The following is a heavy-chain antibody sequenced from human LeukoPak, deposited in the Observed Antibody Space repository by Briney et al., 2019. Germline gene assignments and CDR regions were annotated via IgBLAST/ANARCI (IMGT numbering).Heavy chain of an antibody. CDR3: ARASTRAAATGYDP. J-gene: IGHJ5*02. CDR2: ISAYNGDT. CDR1: GYTFNTYV. Sequence: ASVKVSCKASGYTFNTYVITWVRQAPGQGLEWMGWISAYNGDTNFAQKFQGRVSMMTDTFTSTAYMELRSPRSDDTAIYYCARASTRAAATGYDPWGQGSLVTVSS. V-gene: IGHV1-18*01. D-gene: IGHD6-13*01.